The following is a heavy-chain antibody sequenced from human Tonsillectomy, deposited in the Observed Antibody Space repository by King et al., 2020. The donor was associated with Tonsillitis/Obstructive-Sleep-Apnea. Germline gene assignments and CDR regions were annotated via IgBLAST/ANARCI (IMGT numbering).Heavy chain of an antibody. CDR2: IKSKTDGGTT. J-gene: IGHJ4*02. V-gene: IGHV3-15*01. CDR3: TTDGFLEWSGGD. CDR1: GFTFSNAW. Sequence: VQLVESGGGLVKPGGSLRLSCAASGFTFSNAWMSWVRQAPGKGLEWVCRIKSKTDGGTTDYAAPVKGRFTISRDDSKNTLYLQMNSLKTEDTAVYYCTTDGFLEWSGGDWGQGTLVTVSS. D-gene: IGHD3-3*01.